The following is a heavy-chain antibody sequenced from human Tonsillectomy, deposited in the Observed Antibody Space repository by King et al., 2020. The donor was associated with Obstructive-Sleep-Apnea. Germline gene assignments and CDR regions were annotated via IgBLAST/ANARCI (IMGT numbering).Heavy chain of an antibody. CDR3: AKDMGSSGWYEGPFDY. V-gene: IGHV3-9*01. CDR2: ISGNRGSI. CDR1: GFTFDDYA. D-gene: IGHD6-19*01. J-gene: IGHJ4*02. Sequence: VQLVESGGGLVQPGRSLRLSCAASGFTFDDYAMHWVRQAPGKGLEWVSGISGNRGSIGYGDSVKGRFTISRDNAKNSLYLQMNSLRAEDTALYYCAKDMGSSGWYEGPFDYWGQGTLVTVSS.